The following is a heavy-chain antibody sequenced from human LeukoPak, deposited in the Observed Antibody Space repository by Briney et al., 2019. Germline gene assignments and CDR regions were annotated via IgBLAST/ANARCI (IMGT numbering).Heavy chain of an antibody. CDR1: GYTITDYY. CDR3: ATALHYYGSGQFDY. V-gene: IGHV1-2*04. CDR2: IIPNTGGT. J-gene: IGHJ4*02. Sequence: VSVKVSCKASGYTITDYYLHWVRQAPGQGLKWMGWIIPNTGGTNYAQKFQDWVTMSSDTSISTAYMELSSLRSDDTAVYYCATALHYYGSGQFDYWGQGTLVTVSS. D-gene: IGHD3-10*01.